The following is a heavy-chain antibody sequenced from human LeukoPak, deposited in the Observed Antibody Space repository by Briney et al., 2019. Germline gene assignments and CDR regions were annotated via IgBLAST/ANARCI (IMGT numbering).Heavy chain of an antibody. Sequence: GGSLRLSCAASGFTFSSYEMNWVRQAPGKGLEWVSYISSSGSAVYYADSVKGRFTISRDNAKNSLYLQMNSLRAEDTAVYYCAELGITMIGGVWGKGTTVTISS. CDR1: GFTFSSYE. CDR3: AELGITMIGGV. CDR2: ISSSGSAV. J-gene: IGHJ6*04. V-gene: IGHV3-48*03. D-gene: IGHD3-10*02.